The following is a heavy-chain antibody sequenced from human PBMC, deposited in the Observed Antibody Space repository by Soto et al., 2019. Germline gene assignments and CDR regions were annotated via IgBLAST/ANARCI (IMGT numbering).Heavy chain of an antibody. D-gene: IGHD3-10*01. Sequence: SETLSLTCTVSGDSISSYYWSWIRQPPGKGLEWIGYIYYSGSTNYNPSLKSRVTISVDTSKNQFSLKLSSVTTADTAVYYCARENNVLPGGYFDYWGQGTLVTVSS. CDR1: GDSISSYY. J-gene: IGHJ4*02. V-gene: IGHV4-59*01. CDR2: IYYSGST. CDR3: ARENNVLPGGYFDY.